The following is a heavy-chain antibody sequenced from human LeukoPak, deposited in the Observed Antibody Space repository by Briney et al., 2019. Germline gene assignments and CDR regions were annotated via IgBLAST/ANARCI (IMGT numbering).Heavy chain of an antibody. CDR1: GGSISPFY. J-gene: IGHJ4*02. V-gene: IGHV4-59*01. Sequence: SETLSLTCTVSGGSISPFYWIWIRQPPGKGLEWIGYISYSGSTSFNPSLKSRVTISVDTSTNQFSRALSSVTAADTAVYYCARAGSYRLTSTLWGQGTLVTVSS. CDR3: ARAGSYRLTSTL. CDR2: ISYSGST. D-gene: IGHD3-16*01.